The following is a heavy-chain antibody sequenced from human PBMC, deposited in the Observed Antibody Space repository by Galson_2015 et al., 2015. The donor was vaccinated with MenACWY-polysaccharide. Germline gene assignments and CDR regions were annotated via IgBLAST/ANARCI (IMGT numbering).Heavy chain of an antibody. V-gene: IGHV3-23*01. J-gene: IGHJ5*02. CDR1: GFTFSSYA. CDR3: AKRGVYGSGTFYTNNWFDP. CDR2: INGGGDRT. D-gene: IGHD3-10*01. Sequence: SLRLSCAASGFTFSSYAMNWVRPAPGKGLEWGSTINGGGDRTNYADSVKGRFTISRDNSKNTLYLQMNSLRAEDTAVYFCAKRGVYGSGTFYTNNWFDPWGQGTLVTVSS.